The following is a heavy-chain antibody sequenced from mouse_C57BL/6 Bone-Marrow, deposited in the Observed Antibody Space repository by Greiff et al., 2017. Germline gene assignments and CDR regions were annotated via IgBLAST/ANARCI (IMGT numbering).Heavy chain of an antibody. V-gene: IGHV1-19*01. D-gene: IGHD1-1*01. CDR3: ARTYYYGSSYDWYFDV. CDR1: GYTFTDYY. J-gene: IGHJ1*03. Sequence: EVKLQESGPVLVKPGASVKMSCKASGYTFTDYYMNWVKQSHGKSLEWIGVINPYNGGTSYNQKFKGKATLTVDKSSSTAYMERNSLTSEDSAVYYCARTYYYGSSYDWYFDVWGTGTTVTVSS. CDR2: INPYNGGT.